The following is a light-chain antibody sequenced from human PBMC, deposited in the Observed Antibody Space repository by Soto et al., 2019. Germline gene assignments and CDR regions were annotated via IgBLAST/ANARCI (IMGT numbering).Light chain of an antibody. J-gene: IGKJ4*01. Sequence: DIQMTQSPSTLSASVGDRVTITCRASQTISNWLAWYQQKPGKAPKVLIFDASTLDGGVPSRFSGRRSGTDFTLTISSLQPSDFATYYCQQYNTSPLPFGGGTKVEI. CDR2: DAS. CDR3: QQYNTSPLP. V-gene: IGKV1-5*01. CDR1: QTISNW.